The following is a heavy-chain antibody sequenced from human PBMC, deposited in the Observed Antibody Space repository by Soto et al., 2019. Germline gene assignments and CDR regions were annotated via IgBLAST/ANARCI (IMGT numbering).Heavy chain of an antibody. Sequence: QVQLVESGGGVVQPGRSLRLSCAASGFTFSSYGMHWVRQAPGKGLEWVAVIWYDGSNKYYADSVKGRFTISRDNSKNTLYLQMNSLRAEDTALYYCATIGSSLDYWGQGTLVTVSS. J-gene: IGHJ4*02. CDR3: ATIGSSLDY. D-gene: IGHD1-26*01. CDR1: GFTFSSYG. V-gene: IGHV3-33*01. CDR2: IWYDGSNK.